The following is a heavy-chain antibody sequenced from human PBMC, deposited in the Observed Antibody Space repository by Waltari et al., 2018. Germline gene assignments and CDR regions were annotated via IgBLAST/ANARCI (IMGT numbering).Heavy chain of an antibody. V-gene: IGHV3-7*01. D-gene: IGHD2-21*02. CDR2: IKEDGSAT. CDR1: GFPFSNYW. J-gene: IGHJ4*02. CDR3: AACIEVTGAYDF. Sequence: EVQLVESGGGLVQPGGSLRLSCAASGFPFSNYWMSWVRQAPGWGLEWLANIKEDGSATYSVDSVKGRFTISRDNAKNSLYVQMNNLRAEDTAVYYCAACIEVTGAYDFWGQGSLVTVSS.